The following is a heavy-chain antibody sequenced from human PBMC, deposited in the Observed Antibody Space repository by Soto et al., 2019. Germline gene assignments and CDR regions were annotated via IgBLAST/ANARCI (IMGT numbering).Heavy chain of an antibody. Sequence: SVKVSCKASGGTFSNYAITWMRQAPGQGLEWMGGVIPILGAPNYAQNFQGRVTITADESTNTVYMDLNSLRAEDTAVYYCARVLRSSSWYNWFDPWGQGTLVTVSS. CDR1: GGTFSNYA. D-gene: IGHD6-13*01. CDR2: VIPILGAP. V-gene: IGHV1-69*13. CDR3: ARVLRSSSWYNWFDP. J-gene: IGHJ5*02.